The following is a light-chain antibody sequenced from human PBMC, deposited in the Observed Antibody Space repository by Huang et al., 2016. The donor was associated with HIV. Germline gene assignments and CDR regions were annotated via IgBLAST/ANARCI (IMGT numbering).Light chain of an antibody. CDR3: QQRSNWFT. J-gene: IGKJ3*01. CDR2: DAS. CDR1: QSVATY. Sequence: EIVLTQSPATLSLSPGDRATLSCRASQSVATYLAWYQPKPGQAPRLLISDASNRATGIPARFSGSGSGTDFTLTISSLEPEDFAVYYCQQRSNWFTFGPGTKVDFK. V-gene: IGKV3-11*01.